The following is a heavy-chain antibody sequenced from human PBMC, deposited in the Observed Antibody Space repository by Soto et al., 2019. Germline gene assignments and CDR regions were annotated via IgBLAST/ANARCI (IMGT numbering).Heavy chain of an antibody. CDR2: IRYDGNNK. CDR1: GFTFNSYA. J-gene: IGHJ2*01. Sequence: QVQLVESGGGVVLPGRSLRLSCAASGFTFNSYAMHWVRQAPGKGLEWVAVIRYDGNNKYYADSVKGRFTISRDNSKKPLYLLMRSLRAELTSVYYCARDGALRYSYVHHLFFINGYFDLGGRGTLVAVSS. CDR3: ARDGALRYSYVHHLFFINGYFDL. V-gene: IGHV3-33*01. D-gene: IGHD3-9*01.